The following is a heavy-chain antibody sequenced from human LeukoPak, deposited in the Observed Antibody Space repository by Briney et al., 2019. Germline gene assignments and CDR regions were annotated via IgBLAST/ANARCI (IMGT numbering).Heavy chain of an antibody. CDR2: ITNSGNSK. V-gene: IGHV3-48*01. D-gene: IGHD3-22*01. Sequence: GGSLRLSCAASEFTFSSYSMNWVRQAPGKGLEWVSYITNSGNSKSYADSVKGRFTISRDNSKNTLYLQMSSLRAEDTAVYYCAKNQGDYDSGTYSNWFDPWGQGTLVTVSS. J-gene: IGHJ5*02. CDR3: AKNQGDYDSGTYSNWFDP. CDR1: EFTFSSYS.